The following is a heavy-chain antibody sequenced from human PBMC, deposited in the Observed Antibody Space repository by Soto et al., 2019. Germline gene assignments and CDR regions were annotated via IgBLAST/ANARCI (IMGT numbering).Heavy chain of an antibody. Sequence: SVKVSCKASGGTFSSYAISWVRQAPGQGLEWMGGIIPIFGTANYAQKFQGRVTITADESTSTAYMELSSLRSEDTALYYCAREAGENWTYEAHWGPGTLVTVSS. CDR2: IIPIFGTA. CDR3: AREAGENWTYEAH. CDR1: GGTFSSYA. J-gene: IGHJ1*01. V-gene: IGHV1-69*13. D-gene: IGHD1-7*01.